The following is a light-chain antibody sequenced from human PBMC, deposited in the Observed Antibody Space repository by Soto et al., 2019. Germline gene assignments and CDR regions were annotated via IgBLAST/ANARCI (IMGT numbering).Light chain of an antibody. J-gene: IGLJ1*01. CDR2: DVS. CDR3: SSFTTGSTVV. Sequence: QSVLTQPASVSGSPGQWITISCTGTSSDVGAYNYVSWFQQYPGKAPKLMIYDVSNRPSGVSHRFSGSKSGNTASLTISGLQAEDEADYHCSSFTTGSTVVFGTGTKVTVL. CDR1: SSDVGAYNY. V-gene: IGLV2-14*01.